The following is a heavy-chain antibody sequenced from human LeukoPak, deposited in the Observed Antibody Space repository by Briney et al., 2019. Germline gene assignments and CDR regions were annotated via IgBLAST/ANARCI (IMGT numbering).Heavy chain of an antibody. CDR3: ARLGALHDAFDV. V-gene: IGHV4-59*12. D-gene: IGHD3-16*01. J-gene: IGHJ3*01. CDR2: IHYSGST. CDR1: GDSIRSYY. Sequence: SETLSLTCTVSGDSIRSYYWSSIRQPPGKGLEWIGNIHYSGSTKYSSSLKSRVTISVDTSNNQFSLRVTSLTAADTAVYYCARLGALHDAFDVWGQGTLVTVSS.